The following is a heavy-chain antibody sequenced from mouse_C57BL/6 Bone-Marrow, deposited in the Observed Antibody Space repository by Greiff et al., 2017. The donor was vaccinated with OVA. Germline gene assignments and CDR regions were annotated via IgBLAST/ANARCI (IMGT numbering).Heavy chain of an antibody. CDR3: AGDRYYGSSSFAY. Sequence: VQLQESGPGLVKPSQSLFLTCSITGFPITSGYYWIWIRQSPGKPLEWMGYITHSGETFYNPSLQSPISITRETSKNQFFLQLNSVTTEDTAMYYCAGDRYYGSSSFAYWGQGTLVTVSA. V-gene: IGHV12-3*01. CDR2: ITHSGET. CDR1: GFPITSGYY. D-gene: IGHD1-1*01. J-gene: IGHJ3*01.